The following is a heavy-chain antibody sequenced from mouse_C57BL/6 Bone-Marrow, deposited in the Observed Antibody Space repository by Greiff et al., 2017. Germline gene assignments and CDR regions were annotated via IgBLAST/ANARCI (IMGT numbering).Heavy chain of an antibody. CDR3: ARRAGRNPYYYAMDY. CDR1: GFTFSSYG. CDR2: ISSGGSYT. Sequence: EVQLVESGGDLVKPGGSLKLSCAASGFTFSSYGMSWVRQTPDKRLEWVATISSGGSYTYYPDSVKGRFTISRDNAKNTLYLQMSSLKSEDTAMYYCARRAGRNPYYYAMDYWGQGTSVTVSS. V-gene: IGHV5-6*01. J-gene: IGHJ4*01.